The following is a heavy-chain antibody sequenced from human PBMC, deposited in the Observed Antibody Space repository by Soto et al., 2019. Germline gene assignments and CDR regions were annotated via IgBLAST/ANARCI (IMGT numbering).Heavy chain of an antibody. D-gene: IGHD2-2*01. J-gene: IGHJ5*02. CDR1: GYTLTELS. V-gene: IGHV1-24*01. Sequence: SVKVSCKVSGYTLTELSMHWVRQATGKGLEWMGGFDPEDGETIYAQKFQGRVTMTEDTSTDTAYMELSSLRSEDTAVYYCARAYTATLIVLVPAANWFDPWGQGTLVTVSS. CDR2: FDPEDGET. CDR3: ARAYTATLIVLVPAANWFDP.